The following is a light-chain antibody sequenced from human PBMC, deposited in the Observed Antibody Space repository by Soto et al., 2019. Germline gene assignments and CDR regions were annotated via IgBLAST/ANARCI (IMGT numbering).Light chain of an antibody. CDR2: GAS. CDR3: QQSNNWPYT. V-gene: IGKV3-15*01. CDR1: QSVSDN. Sequence: EIVMTQPPATLSVSPGERVTLSCRASQSVSDNLAWYQQKPGQAPRLLIYGASTRATTIPARFSGSGSGTEFTLTISSLQSEDFANYYCQQSNNWPYTFGQGTKLDIK. J-gene: IGKJ2*01.